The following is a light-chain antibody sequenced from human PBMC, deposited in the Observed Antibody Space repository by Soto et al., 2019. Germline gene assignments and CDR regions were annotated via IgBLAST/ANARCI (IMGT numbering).Light chain of an antibody. CDR3: SSYTTSSTVV. J-gene: IGLJ1*01. Sequence: QSALTQPPSVFGSPGQSITISCTGTSSDVGGYNFVSWYQQHPGKAPKLMIYEVSNRPSGVYNRFSGSKSGNTASLTISGLQPEDEADYYCSSYTTSSTVVFGTGTKVTVL. CDR1: SSDVGGYNF. CDR2: EVS. V-gene: IGLV2-14*03.